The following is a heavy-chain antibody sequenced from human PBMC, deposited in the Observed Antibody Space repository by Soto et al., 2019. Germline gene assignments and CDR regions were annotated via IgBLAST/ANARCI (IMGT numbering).Heavy chain of an antibody. V-gene: IGHV1-18*04. J-gene: IGHJ6*04. CDR2: ISAYNGNT. Sequence: ASMKVSCNCFGYTFTSYGSSWVRQAPRLGLQRMGWISAYNGNTNYAQKLQGRVTMTTYTSTSTDYMELRSLRSDDTAVYYCARDNPTLPLWLRDRFYGMDVWGKWAKVTV. CDR3: ARDNPTLPLWLRDRFYGMDV. D-gene: IGHD5-18*01. CDR1: GYTFTSYG.